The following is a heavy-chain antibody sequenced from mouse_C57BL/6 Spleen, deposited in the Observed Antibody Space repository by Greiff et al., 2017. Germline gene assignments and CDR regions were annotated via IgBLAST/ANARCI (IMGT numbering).Heavy chain of an antibody. J-gene: IGHJ4*01. CDR1: GFTFSSYA. D-gene: IGHD2-2*01. CDR3: ARDTGSMDY. Sequence: EVKLMESGGGLVKPGGSLKLSCAASGFTFSSYAMSWVRQNPEKRLEWVATISDGGSYTYYPDNVKGRFTISRDNAKNNLYLQMSHLKSEDTAMYYCARDTGSMDYWGQGTSVTVSS. CDR2: ISDGGSYT. V-gene: IGHV5-4*01.